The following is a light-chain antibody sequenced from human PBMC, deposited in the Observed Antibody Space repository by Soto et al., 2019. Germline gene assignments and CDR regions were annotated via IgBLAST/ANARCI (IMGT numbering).Light chain of an antibody. J-gene: IGKJ1*01. CDR1: RIIGHNY. V-gene: IGKV3-20*01. CDR2: ATS. Sequence: DNVMTQSPDTLSLSPGDRVTLSCRASRIIGHNYLAWYQQKRGQPPRLLIYATSTRATGIPDRFSGSGSVTNFTLTISRLEPEDFAVYYCQQFGISPWTFGQGTKVEIK. CDR3: QQFGISPWT.